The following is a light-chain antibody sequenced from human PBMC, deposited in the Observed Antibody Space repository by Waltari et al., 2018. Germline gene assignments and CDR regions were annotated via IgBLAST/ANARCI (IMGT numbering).Light chain of an antibody. J-gene: IGKJ4*01. CDR1: QTIRTTY. CDR3: QQYDISPLT. CDR2: GTF. Sequence: EIVLMQSPGTLSLSPGEGATLSCRTSQTIRTTYFAWYQQKPGQAPTLLIYGTFTRATGIPDRFTGSGSGTHFSLTIRSLEPEEFATYYCQQYDISPLTFGGGTKVESK. V-gene: IGKV3-20*01.